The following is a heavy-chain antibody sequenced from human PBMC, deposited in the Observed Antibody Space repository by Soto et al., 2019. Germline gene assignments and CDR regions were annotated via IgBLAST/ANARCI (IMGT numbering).Heavy chain of an antibody. Sequence: EVQLVESGGGLVQPGASLRLSCAASGFTFSNYNMNWVRQAPGKGLEWLSYISPRSSTIYYADSVKGRFTISRDNAKNSLYLQMNSLRAEDTAMYYCTRDHGYGYGMDVWGQGTTVTVSS. CDR1: GFTFSNYN. J-gene: IGHJ6*02. D-gene: IGHD5-18*01. V-gene: IGHV3-48*01. CDR3: TRDHGYGYGMDV. CDR2: ISPRSSTI.